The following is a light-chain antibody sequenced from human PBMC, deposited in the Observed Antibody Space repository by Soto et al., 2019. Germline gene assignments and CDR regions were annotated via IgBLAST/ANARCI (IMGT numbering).Light chain of an antibody. CDR2: GAS. CDR1: QRVSSSY. J-gene: IGKJ1*01. Sequence: EIVLTQSPGTLSLSPGERATLSCRARQRVSSSYLAWYQQKPGQAPRLLIYGASSRATGIPDRFSGSGSGTDFTLTISRLEPEDFAVYYCQQYDSSGTFGQGTKVEIK. V-gene: IGKV3-20*01. CDR3: QQYDSSGT.